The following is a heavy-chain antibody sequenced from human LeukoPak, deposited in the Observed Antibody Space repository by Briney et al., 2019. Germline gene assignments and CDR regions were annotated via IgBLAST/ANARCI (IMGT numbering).Heavy chain of an antibody. CDR3: ARVGDGYNPPNFDY. V-gene: IGHV4-4*02. CDR2: INHSGST. CDR1: GGSISSSNW. Sequence: SGTLSLTCAVSGGSISSSNWWSWIRQPPGKGLEWIGEINHSGSTNYNPSLKSRVTISVDTSKNQFSLKLSSVTAADTAVYYCARVGDGYNPPNFDYWGQGTLVTVSS. J-gene: IGHJ4*02. D-gene: IGHD5-24*01.